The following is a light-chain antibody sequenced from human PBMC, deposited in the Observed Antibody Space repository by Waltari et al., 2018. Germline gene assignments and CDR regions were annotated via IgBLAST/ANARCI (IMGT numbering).Light chain of an antibody. CDR3: QQFGGSPKYT. Sequence: EIVLTQSPGTLSLSPGESVTLPCRARQSIRNNSLAWYQAKPGQAPRLLIYAVSHRATGVPDRFSGGGSGTDFTLTISRLEPEDFAVYYCQQFGGSPKYTFGQGTKLEIK. J-gene: IGKJ2*01. CDR1: QSIRNNS. V-gene: IGKV3-20*01. CDR2: AVS.